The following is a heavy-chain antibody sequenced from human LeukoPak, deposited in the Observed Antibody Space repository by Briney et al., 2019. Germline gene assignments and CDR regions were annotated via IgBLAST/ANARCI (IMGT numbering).Heavy chain of an antibody. V-gene: IGHV3-33*08. CDR2: IWYDGSNK. D-gene: IGHD1-26*01. CDR1: GFTFSSYG. Sequence: SGGSLRLSCAASGFTFSSYGMHWVRQAPGKGLEWVAVIWYDGSNKYYADSVKGRFTISRDNSKNTLYLQMNSLRAEDTAVYYCARGEDQWELRFDYWGQGTLVTVSS. J-gene: IGHJ4*02. CDR3: ARGEDQWELRFDY.